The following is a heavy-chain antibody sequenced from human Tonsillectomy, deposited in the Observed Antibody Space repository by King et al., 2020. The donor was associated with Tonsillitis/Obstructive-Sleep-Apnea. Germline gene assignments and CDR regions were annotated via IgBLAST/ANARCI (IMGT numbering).Heavy chain of an antibody. CDR1: GDTFTSYD. D-gene: IGHD3-16*01. CDR2: INSSGGNT. Sequence: QLVQSGAEVKKPGASVKVYCKASGDTFTSYDLHWVRQSPGQGLEWMGIINSSGGNTSYAQKFQVRVTMTMDTSTSTVHMELGSLRSEDTAVYYCARDVSVGYYYYYMDVWGKGTTVTVSS. CDR3: ARDVSVGYYYYYMDV. J-gene: IGHJ6*03. V-gene: IGHV1-46*01.